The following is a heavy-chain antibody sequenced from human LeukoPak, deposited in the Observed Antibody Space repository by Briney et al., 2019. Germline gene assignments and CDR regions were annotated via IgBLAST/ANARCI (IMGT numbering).Heavy chain of an antibody. V-gene: IGHV6-1*01. J-gene: IGHJ4*02. CDR1: GDSVSSNNVA. D-gene: IGHD6-6*01. CDR2: TYYRSKWYN. CDR3: ARGKMSSFDY. Sequence: SQTLSLTCDVSGDSVSSNNVAWNWIRQSPSRGLERLGRTYYRSKWYNEYAVSVKSRVTINPDTSKNQFSLQVNSVTPEDTAVYYGARGKMSSFDYWGQGTLVTVST.